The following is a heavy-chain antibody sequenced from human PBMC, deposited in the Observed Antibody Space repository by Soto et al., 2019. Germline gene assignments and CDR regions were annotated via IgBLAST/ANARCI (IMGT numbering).Heavy chain of an antibody. CDR1: GYTFTSYD. D-gene: IGHD1-26*01. V-gene: IGHV1-8*01. CDR3: ARQWELSGYYYGMDV. CDR2: MNPNSGNT. Sequence: ASVKVSCKASGYTFTSYDINWVRQATGQGLERMGWMNPNSGNTGYAQKFQGRVTMTRDTSISTAYMELSSLRSEDTAVYYCARQWELSGYYYGMDVWGQGTTVTVSS. J-gene: IGHJ6*02.